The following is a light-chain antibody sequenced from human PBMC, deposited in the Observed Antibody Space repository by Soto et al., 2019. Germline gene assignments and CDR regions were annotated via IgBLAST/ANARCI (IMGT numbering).Light chain of an antibody. CDR3: QKYDSAPRT. V-gene: IGKV1-27*01. Sequence: DTQMAQTPTSLSASVGDSGTITCRASQGINNYLAWYQQKPGKVPVLLIYSASTLKAGIPSRFSGSGAGTDFTLTISSLQPEDFATYYCQKYDSAPRTFGQGTNVDMK. J-gene: IGKJ1*01. CDR1: QGINNY. CDR2: SAS.